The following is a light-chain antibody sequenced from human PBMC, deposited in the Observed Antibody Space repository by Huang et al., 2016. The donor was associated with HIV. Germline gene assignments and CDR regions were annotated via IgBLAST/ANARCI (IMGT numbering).Light chain of an antibody. CDR2: GAS. CDR3: QQYNDWPPWYT. CDR1: RSVCNN. J-gene: IGKJ2*01. Sequence: IVMTQSPATLSVSPGERATLSCRASRSVCNNLAWYQQKVGHAPRLLISGASTRATGIAARFSGSGSGTDFTLTISSLQSEDFAVYYCQQYNDWPPWYTFGQGTKLEIK. V-gene: IGKV3-15*01.